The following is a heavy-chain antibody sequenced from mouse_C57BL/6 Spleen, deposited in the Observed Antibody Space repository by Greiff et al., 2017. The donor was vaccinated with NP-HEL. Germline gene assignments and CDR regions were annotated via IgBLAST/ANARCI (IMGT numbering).Heavy chain of an antibody. D-gene: IGHD2-3*01. Sequence: QVQLQQPGAELVKPGASVKLSCKASGYTFTSYWMQWVKQRPGQGLEWIGEIDPSDSYTNYNQKFKGKATLTVDTSSSTAYMQLSSLTSEDSAVYYCATVGYDGYYVAYWGQGTLVTVSA. CDR3: ATVGYDGYYVAY. J-gene: IGHJ3*01. CDR1: GYTFTSYW. CDR2: IDPSDSYT. V-gene: IGHV1-50*01.